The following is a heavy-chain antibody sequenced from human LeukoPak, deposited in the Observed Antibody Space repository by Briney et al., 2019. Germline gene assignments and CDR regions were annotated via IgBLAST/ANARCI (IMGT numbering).Heavy chain of an antibody. CDR2: IYYSGST. J-gene: IGHJ4*02. CDR1: GGSISSGDYY. Sequence: PSETLSLTCTVSGGSISSGDYYWSWIRQPPGKGLEWIGYIYYSGSTYYNPSLKSRLTISGDTPKNQFSLRLSSVTAADTAVYYCARGTWSSSIDYWGQGTLVTVSS. CDR3: ARGTWSSSIDY. V-gene: IGHV4-30-4*01. D-gene: IGHD6-6*01.